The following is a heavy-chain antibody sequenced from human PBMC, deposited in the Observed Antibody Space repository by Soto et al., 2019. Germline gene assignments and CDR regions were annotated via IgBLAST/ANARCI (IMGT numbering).Heavy chain of an antibody. CDR3: ARLHTEMVPSGVHHQYYFDS. V-gene: IGHV4-59*01. Sequence: QVQLQESGPRLVKPSETLSLTCSVSGGSISPYYWSWIRQSPGKGLDWIGYVHYTGRTNYNPSLKSRVTISVDTSKSQFSLKLSSVTAADTAVYYCARLHTEMVPSGVHHQYYFDSWGQGTLVTVSS. J-gene: IGHJ4*02. CDR2: VHYTGRT. CDR1: GGSISPYY. D-gene: IGHD5-18*01.